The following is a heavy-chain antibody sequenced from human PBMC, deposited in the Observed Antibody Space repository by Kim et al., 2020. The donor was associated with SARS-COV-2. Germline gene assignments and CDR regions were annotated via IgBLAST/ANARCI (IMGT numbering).Heavy chain of an antibody. D-gene: IGHD3-9*01. J-gene: IGHJ4*02. CDR1: GFTFSSYG. V-gene: IGHV3-30*18. CDR3: AKDWDYDILTGDDY. Sequence: GGSLRLSCAASGFTFSSYGMHWVRQAPGKGLEWVAVISYDGSNKYYADSVKGRFTISRDNSKNTLYLQMNSLRAEDTAVYYCAKDWDYDILTGDDYWGQGTLVTVSS. CDR2: ISYDGSNK.